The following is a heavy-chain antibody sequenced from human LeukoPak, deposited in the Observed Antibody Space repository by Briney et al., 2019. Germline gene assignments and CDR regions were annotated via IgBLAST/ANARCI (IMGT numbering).Heavy chain of an antibody. CDR1: GFTFSSYA. CDR3: ARDRDSSGWYDY. D-gene: IGHD6-19*01. V-gene: IGHV3-30-3*01. CDR2: ISYDGSNK. Sequence: PGGSLRLSCAASGFTFSSYAMHWVRQAPGKGLEWVAVISYDGSNKYYADSVKGRFTISRDNSKNTLYLQMNSLRAEDTAVYYCARDRDSSGWYDYWGQGTLVTVPS. J-gene: IGHJ4*02.